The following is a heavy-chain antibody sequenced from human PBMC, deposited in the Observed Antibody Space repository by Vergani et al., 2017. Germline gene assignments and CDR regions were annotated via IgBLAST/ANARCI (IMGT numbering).Heavy chain of an antibody. V-gene: IGHV3-66*02. CDR2: IYSGGST. CDR1: GFTVSSNY. CDR3: ASTGSNSGPEKPMDV. J-gene: IGHJ6*02. D-gene: IGHD4-23*01. Sequence: EVQLVESGGGLVQPGGSLRLSCAASGFTVSSNYMSWVRQAPGKGLEWVSVIYSGGSTYYADSVKGRFTISRDNSKNTLYLQMNSLRAEDTAVYYCASTGSNSGPEKPMDVWGQGTTVTVSS.